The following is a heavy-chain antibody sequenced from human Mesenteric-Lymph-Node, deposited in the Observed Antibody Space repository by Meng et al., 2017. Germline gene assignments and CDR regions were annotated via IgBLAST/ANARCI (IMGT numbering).Heavy chain of an antibody. CDR2: IKSKTDGGTT. J-gene: IGHJ6*02. CDR1: GFTFTSSA. D-gene: IGHD5-24*01. V-gene: IGHV3-15*01. CDR3: ARASDIVLNVEMATYYGMDV. Sequence: SCKASGFTFTSSAMQWVRQAPGKGLEWVGRIKSKTDGGTTDYAAPVKGRFTISRDDSKNTLYLQMNSLKTEDTAVYYCARASDIVLNVEMATYYGMDVWGQGTTVTVSS.